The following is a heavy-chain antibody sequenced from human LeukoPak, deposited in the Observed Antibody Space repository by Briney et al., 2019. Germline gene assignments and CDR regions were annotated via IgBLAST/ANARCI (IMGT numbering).Heavy chain of an antibody. CDR3: AKPGRLEDAFDI. J-gene: IGHJ3*02. V-gene: IGHV3-23*01. D-gene: IGHD1-26*01. Sequence: GGSLRLSCAASGFTFSSQTMSWVRQAPGKGLEWVSAISGSGGSTYYADSVKGRFTISRDNSKNTLYLQMNSLRAEDTAVYYCAKPGRLEDAFDIWGQGTMVTVSS. CDR1: GFTFSSQT. CDR2: ISGSGGST.